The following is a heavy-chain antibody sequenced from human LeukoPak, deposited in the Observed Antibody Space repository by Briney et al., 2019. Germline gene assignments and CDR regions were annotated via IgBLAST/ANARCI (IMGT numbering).Heavy chain of an antibody. CDR2: IIPILGIA. V-gene: IGHV1-69*04. CDR3: ARRGCSGGSCYYPYYGMDV. D-gene: IGHD2-15*01. J-gene: IGHJ6*02. CDR1: GGTFSSYA. Sequence: ASVKVSCKASGGTFSSYAISWVRQAPGQGLEWMGRIIPILGIANYAQKFQGRVTITADKSTSTAYMELSSLRSEDTAVYYCARRGCSGGSCYYPYYGMDVWGQGTTVTVPS.